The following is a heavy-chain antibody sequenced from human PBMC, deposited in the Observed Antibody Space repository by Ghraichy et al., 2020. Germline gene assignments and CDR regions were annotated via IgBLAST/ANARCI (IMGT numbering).Heavy chain of an antibody. CDR1: GGTFSSYA. CDR2: IIPIFGTA. D-gene: IGHD6-19*01. CDR3: ARSGSGWLYSVWFDP. J-gene: IGHJ5*02. V-gene: IGHV1-69*13. Sequence: SVKVSCKASGGTFSSYAISWVRQAPGQGLEWMGGIIPIFGTANYAQKFQGRVTITADESTSTAYMELSSLRSEDTAVYYCARSGSGWLYSVWFDPWGQGTLVTVSS.